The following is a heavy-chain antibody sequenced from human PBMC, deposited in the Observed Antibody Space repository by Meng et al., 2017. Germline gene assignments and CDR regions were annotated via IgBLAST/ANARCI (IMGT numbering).Heavy chain of an antibody. CDR2: IYHSGST. Sequence: ESGPGRGETSWPLSLPCAVSGGFLRSCNWWRWGRQPPGKGLGWIGEIYHSGSTNYNPSLKSRVTISVDKSKNQFSLKLSSVTAADTAVYYCARDGRSWDWGQGTLVTVSS. V-gene: IGHV4-4*02. CDR3: ARDGRSWD. J-gene: IGHJ4*02. CDR1: GGFLRSCNW. D-gene: IGHD7-27*01.